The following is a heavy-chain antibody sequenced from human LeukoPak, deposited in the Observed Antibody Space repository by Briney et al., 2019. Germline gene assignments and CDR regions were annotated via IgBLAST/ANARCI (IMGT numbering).Heavy chain of an antibody. D-gene: IGHD3-22*01. Sequence: GSLRLSCAASGFTFSSYGMHWVRQAPGKGLEWVAVISYDGSNKYYADSVKGRFTISRDNSKNTLYLQMNSLRAEDTAVYYCAKDPGYYDSSAPFDYWGQGTLVTVSS. CDR3: AKDPGYYDSSAPFDY. V-gene: IGHV3-30*18. CDR2: ISYDGSNK. CDR1: GFTFSSYG. J-gene: IGHJ4*02.